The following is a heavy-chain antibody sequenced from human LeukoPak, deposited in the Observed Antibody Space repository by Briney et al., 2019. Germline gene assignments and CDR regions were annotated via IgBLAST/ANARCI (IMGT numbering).Heavy chain of an antibody. J-gene: IGHJ4*02. V-gene: IGHV1-2*02. CDR3: ARVQSIAARPVSY. D-gene: IGHD6-6*01. CDR2: INPNSGGT. Sequence: GASVKVSCKASGYTFTGYYMHWVRQAPGQGLEWMGWINPNSGGTNYAQKFQGRVTMTRDTSISTAYMELSRLRSDDTAVYYCARVQSIAARPVSYWGQGTLVTVSS. CDR1: GYTFTGYY.